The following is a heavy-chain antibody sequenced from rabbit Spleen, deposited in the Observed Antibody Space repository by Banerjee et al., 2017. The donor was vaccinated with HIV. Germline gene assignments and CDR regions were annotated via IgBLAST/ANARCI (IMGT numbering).Heavy chain of an antibody. V-gene: IGHV1S40*01. D-gene: IGHD1-1*01. Sequence: QSLEESGGGLVKPGASLTLSCTASGFSFSSSYYMCWVRQAPGKGLEWITCIYTSSGSTWYASWAKGRFTISKTSSTTVTLQLNSLTAADTATYFCARGFFRSSGHPYYFNLWGPGTLVTVS. CDR3: ARGFFRSSGHPYYFNL. CDR1: GFSFSSSYY. CDR2: IYTSSGST. J-gene: IGHJ4*01.